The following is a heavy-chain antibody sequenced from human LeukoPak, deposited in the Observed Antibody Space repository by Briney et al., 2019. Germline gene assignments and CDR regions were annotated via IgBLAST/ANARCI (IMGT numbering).Heavy chain of an antibody. J-gene: IGHJ6*02. CDR2: IYYSGST. D-gene: IGHD3-3*01. CDR3: ARHWESYYDFWSGYYTDYYYYGMDV. Sequence: PSETLSLTCTVSGGSISSSSYYWGWIRQPPGKGLEWIGSIYYSGSTYYNPSLKSRVTISVDTSKNQFSLKLSSVTAADTAVYYCARHWESYYDFWSGYYTDYYYYGMDVWGQGTTVTVSS. V-gene: IGHV4-39*01. CDR1: GGSISSSSYY.